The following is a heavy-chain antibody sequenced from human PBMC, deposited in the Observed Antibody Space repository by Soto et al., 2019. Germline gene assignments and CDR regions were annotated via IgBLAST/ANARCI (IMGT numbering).Heavy chain of an antibody. V-gene: IGHV3-7*01. CDR2: IHGDGGKI. CDR1: GFMFSAYW. D-gene: IGHD3-3*01. Sequence: GGSLRLSCAASGFMFSAYWMSWVRQAPGKGLEWVANIHGDGGKIYYVDSVKGRFTISRDNAKRSLYLQMKSLRAEDTAVYYCAKGESDYDFWSGYYTGYYYYGMDVWGQGTTVTVSS. CDR3: AKGESDYDFWSGYYTGYYYYGMDV. J-gene: IGHJ6*02.